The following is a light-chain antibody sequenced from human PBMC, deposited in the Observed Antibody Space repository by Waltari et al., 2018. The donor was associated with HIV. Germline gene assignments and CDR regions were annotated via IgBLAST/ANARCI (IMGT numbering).Light chain of an antibody. Sequence: SYELTQPPSMSVSPGQTARITCSGDALPKQYAYWYQQQPCQAPVLIIYKDTERPSGIPERFSGSKSGKIATLTISGVQAEDEAAYYCQSADSSGIYEIFGGGTKVIVL. CDR2: KDT. J-gene: IGLJ2*01. CDR3: QSADSSGIYEI. CDR1: ALPKQY. V-gene: IGLV3-25*03.